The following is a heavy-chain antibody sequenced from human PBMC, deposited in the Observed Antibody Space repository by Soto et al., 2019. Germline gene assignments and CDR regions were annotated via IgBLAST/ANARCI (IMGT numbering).Heavy chain of an antibody. Sequence: PXVSLRLSCAASGFIFSSYEMNWVRQAPGKGLEWVSCITSSGTTIYYADPVKGRFTISRDNAKNSLYLQMNSLRAEDTAVYYCARGLDCSGSSCHRSNWFDPWGQGTLVTVSS. CDR1: GFIFSSYE. CDR3: ARGLDCSGSSCHRSNWFDP. V-gene: IGHV3-48*03. J-gene: IGHJ5*02. D-gene: IGHD2-15*01. CDR2: ITSSGTTI.